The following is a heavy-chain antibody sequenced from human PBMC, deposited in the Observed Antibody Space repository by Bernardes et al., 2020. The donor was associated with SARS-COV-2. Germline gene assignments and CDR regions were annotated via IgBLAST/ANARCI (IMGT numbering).Heavy chain of an antibody. D-gene: IGHD6-6*01. CDR3: ARDPIAARPTFDY. CDR1: GFTFSRYW. V-gene: IGHV3-7*03. Sequence: GGSLRLSCAASGFTFSRYWMSWIRQAPGKGLEWVANIKQDGSENYYVDSVKGRFTISRDNAKNSLFLQMNSLRAEDMAVYYCARDPIAARPTFDYWGQGTLVTVSS. J-gene: IGHJ4*02. CDR2: IKQDGSEN.